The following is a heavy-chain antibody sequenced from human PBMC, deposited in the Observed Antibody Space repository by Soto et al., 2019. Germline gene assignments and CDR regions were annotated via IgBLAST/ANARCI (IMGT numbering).Heavy chain of an antibody. CDR3: ARCIAVAGTVFYYYGMDV. Sequence: ASVKVSCKASGGTFSSYAISWVRQAPGQGLEWMGGIIPIFGTASYAQKFQGRVTITADESTSTAYMELSSLRSEDTAVYYCARCIAVAGTVFYYYGMDVWGQGTTVTVSS. V-gene: IGHV1-69*13. D-gene: IGHD6-19*01. CDR1: GGTFSSYA. J-gene: IGHJ6*02. CDR2: IIPIFGTA.